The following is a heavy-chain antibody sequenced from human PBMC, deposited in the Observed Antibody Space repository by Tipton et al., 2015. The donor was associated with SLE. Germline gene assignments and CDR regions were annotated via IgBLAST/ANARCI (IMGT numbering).Heavy chain of an antibody. J-gene: IGHJ4*02. CDR2: IYYSGST. CDR1: GGSISSYY. V-gene: IGHV4-59*08. CDR3: AKRDSGHYFDD. Sequence: LRLSCTVSGGSISSYYWGWVRQPPGKGLEWIGGIYYSGSTNYKPSLKSRVTMSVDTSKNQFSLNLTSVTAADTAGYYCAKRDSGHYFDDWGQGALVTVSS. D-gene: IGHD1-26*01.